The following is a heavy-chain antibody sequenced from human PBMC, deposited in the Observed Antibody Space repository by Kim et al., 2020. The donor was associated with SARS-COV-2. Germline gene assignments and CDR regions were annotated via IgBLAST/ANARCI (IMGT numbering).Heavy chain of an antibody. CDR3: AREGLYYDILTGYSPADY. Sequence: SETLSLTCTVSGGSISSYYWSWIRQPAGKGLEWIGRIYTSGSTNYNPSLKSRVTMSVDTSKNQFSLKLSSVTAADTAVYYCAREGLYYDILTGYSPADYWGQGTLVTVSS. CDR1: GGSISSYY. V-gene: IGHV4-4*07. CDR2: IYTSGST. J-gene: IGHJ4*02. D-gene: IGHD3-9*01.